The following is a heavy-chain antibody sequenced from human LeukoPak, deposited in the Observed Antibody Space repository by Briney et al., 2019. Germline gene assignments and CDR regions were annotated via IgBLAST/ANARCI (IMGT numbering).Heavy chain of an antibody. D-gene: IGHD2-21*02. V-gene: IGHV3-48*03. CDR2: ISSGGSTI. Sequence: PGGSLRLSCAASGFTFSSYEMNWVRQAPGKGLEWVSYISSGGSTIYYADSVKGRFTISRDNAKNSLYLQMNSLRAEDTAVYYCARDGSRGNLVTAPDYWGQGTLVTVSS. CDR1: GFTFSSYE. CDR3: ARDGSRGNLVTAPDY. J-gene: IGHJ4*02.